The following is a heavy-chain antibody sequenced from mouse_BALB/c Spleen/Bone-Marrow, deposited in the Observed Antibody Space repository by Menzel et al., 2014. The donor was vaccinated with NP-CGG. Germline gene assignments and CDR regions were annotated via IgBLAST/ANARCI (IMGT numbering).Heavy chain of an antibody. V-gene: IGHV1-20*02. CDR2: INPYNGDT. CDR1: GYSFTGYF. D-gene: IGHD1-1*01. Sequence: EVQLQQSGPELVKPGASVKISCKASGYSFTGYFMNWVMQSHGKSLEWIGRINPYNGDTLYNQKFKGKATLTVDKSSSTAHMELRSLASEDSAVYYCARSGYYGSSYFDYWGQGTTLTVSS. CDR3: ARSGYYGSSYFDY. J-gene: IGHJ2*01.